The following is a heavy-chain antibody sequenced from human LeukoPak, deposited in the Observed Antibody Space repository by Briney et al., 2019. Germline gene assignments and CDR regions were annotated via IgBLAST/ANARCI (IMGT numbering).Heavy chain of an antibody. J-gene: IGHJ6*03. CDR1: GFTFSDYY. CDR3: AREVPAIRGYSSSWYPYYMDV. V-gene: IGHV3-11*01. Sequence: GGSLRLSCAASGFTFSDYYMSWIRQAPGKGLEWVSYISSSGSTIYYADSVKGRFTISRDNAKNSLYLQMNSLRAEDTAVYYCAREVPAIRGYSSSWYPYYMDVWGKGTTVTVSS. D-gene: IGHD6-13*01. CDR2: ISSSGSTI.